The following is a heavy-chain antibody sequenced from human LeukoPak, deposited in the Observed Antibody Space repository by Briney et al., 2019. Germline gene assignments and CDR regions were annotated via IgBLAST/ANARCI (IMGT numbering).Heavy chain of an antibody. CDR1: GGSISSYY. CDR2: IYTSGST. V-gene: IGHV4-4*07. Sequence: SETLSLTCTVSGGSISSYYWSWIRQPAGKGLEWIGRIYTSGSTNYNSSLKSRVTMSVDTSKNQFSLKLSSVTAADTAVYYCARAGGAARRNYYYYYMDVWGKGTTVTVSS. CDR3: ARAGGAARRNYYYYYMDV. D-gene: IGHD6-6*01. J-gene: IGHJ6*03.